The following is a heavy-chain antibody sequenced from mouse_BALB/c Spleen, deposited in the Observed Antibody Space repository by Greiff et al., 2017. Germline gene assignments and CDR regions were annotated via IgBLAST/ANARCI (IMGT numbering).Heavy chain of an antibody. V-gene: IGHV3-2*02. CDR3: AREGYYLDY. Sequence: DVKLQESGPGLVKPSQSLSLTCTVTGYSITSDYAWNWIRQFPGNKLEWMGYISYSGSTSYNPSLKSRISITRDTSKNQFFLQLNSVTTEDTATYYCAREGYYLDYWGQGTTLTVAS. CDR2: ISYSGST. J-gene: IGHJ2*01. CDR1: GYSITSDYA.